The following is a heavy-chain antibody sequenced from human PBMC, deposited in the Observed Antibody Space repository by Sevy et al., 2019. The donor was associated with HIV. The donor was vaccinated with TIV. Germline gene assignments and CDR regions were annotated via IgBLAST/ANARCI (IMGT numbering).Heavy chain of an antibody. Sequence: ASVKVSWKASGGTFSSSAISWVRQAPGQGLEWMREIFPIFGTAKYAQKFQGRVTISADESTSTAHMELSSLRSEDTAVYFCARGLAVSVDFWGQGTLVTVSS. CDR3: ARGLAVSVDF. CDR1: GGTFSSSA. V-gene: IGHV1-69*13. J-gene: IGHJ4*02. CDR2: IFPIFGTA. D-gene: IGHD6-19*01.